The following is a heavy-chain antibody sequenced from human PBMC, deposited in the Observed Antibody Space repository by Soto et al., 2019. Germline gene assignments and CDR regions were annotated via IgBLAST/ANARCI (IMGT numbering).Heavy chain of an antibody. J-gene: IGHJ4*02. CDR1: GYTFTDYD. CDR2: MRPDSGNA. Sequence: QVQVVQSRTEVKKPGASVKVSCKTSGYTFTDYDINWVRQTTGQGLEWMGWMRPDSGNAGYAQQFQGRVTMTSNTSTSTAYMELRSLRSEDTAMYYCEVTTGYWGQGTMVTVSS. D-gene: IGHD2-21*02. V-gene: IGHV1-8*01. CDR3: EVTTGY.